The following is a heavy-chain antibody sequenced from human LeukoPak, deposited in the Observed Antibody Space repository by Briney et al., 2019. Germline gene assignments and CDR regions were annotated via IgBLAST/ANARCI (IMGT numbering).Heavy chain of an antibody. CDR1: GITLSNYG. CDR3: AKRGVVIRVFLVGFHKEAYYFDS. CDR2: LSGSGGGT. D-gene: IGHD3-10*01. V-gene: IGHV3-23*01. Sequence: GGSLRLSCAVSGITLSNYGMSWVRQAPGKGLEWVAGLSGSGGGTNYADSVQGRFTISRDNPKNTLYLQMNSLRAEDTAVCFCAKRGVVIRVFLVGFHKEAYYFDSWGQGALVTVSS. J-gene: IGHJ4*02.